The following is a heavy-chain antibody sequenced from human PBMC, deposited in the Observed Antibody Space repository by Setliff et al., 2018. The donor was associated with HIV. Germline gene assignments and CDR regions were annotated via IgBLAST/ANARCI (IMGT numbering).Heavy chain of an antibody. D-gene: IGHD3-10*01. CDR3: ASGKGVRGVIITGGLDV. Sequence: ASVKVSCKASGHTFSNYDVIWVRRATGQGLEWMGWMNPNSGDTGYSQKFQGRVIMTRDASISTAYMELSSLTSADTAVYYCASGKGVRGVIITGGLDVWGTGTTVTVSS. V-gene: IGHV1-8*01. J-gene: IGHJ6*04. CDR2: MNPNSGDT. CDR1: GHTFSNYD.